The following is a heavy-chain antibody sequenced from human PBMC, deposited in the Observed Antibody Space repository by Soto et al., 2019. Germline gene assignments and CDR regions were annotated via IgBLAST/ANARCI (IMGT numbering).Heavy chain of an antibody. Sequence: GGSLRLSCAASGFTFNTYTMNWVRQAPGKGLEWVSAISSTTSNTYYADSVKGRFTISRDNSKNTLYLQMNSLRAEDTAVYYCAKTSGLRGYDSMGAHFDYWGQGTLVTVSS. CDR1: GFTFNTYT. J-gene: IGHJ4*02. CDR2: ISSTTSNT. D-gene: IGHD5-12*01. V-gene: IGHV3-23*01. CDR3: AKTSGLRGYDSMGAHFDY.